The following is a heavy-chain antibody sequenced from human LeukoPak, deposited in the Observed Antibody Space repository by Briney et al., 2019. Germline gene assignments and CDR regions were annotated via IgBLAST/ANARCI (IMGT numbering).Heavy chain of an antibody. CDR2: ISSGGSAI. CDR1: GFTVTSDY. D-gene: IGHD3-9*01. CDR3: VSSYDISDY. Sequence: PGGSLRLSCAVSGFTVTSDYMSWVRQAPGKGLGWLSYISSGGSAIYYADSVKGRFTISRDNAKNSLYLQMNSLRVEDTAVYYCVSSYDISDYWGQGTVVTVSS. V-gene: IGHV3-11*04. J-gene: IGHJ4*02.